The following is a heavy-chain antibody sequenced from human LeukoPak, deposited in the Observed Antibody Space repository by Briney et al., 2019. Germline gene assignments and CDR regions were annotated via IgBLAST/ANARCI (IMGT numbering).Heavy chain of an antibody. D-gene: IGHD3-22*01. V-gene: IGHV4-4*09. CDR2: IYTSGST. CDR3: ARLSYYDSSIDY. Sequence: SETLSLTCTVSGGSISSYYWSWIRQPPGKGLEWIGYIYTSGSTNYTPSLKSRVTISVDTSKNQFSLKLSSVTAADTAVYYCARLSYYDSSIDYWGQGTLVTVSS. CDR1: GGSISSYY. J-gene: IGHJ4*02.